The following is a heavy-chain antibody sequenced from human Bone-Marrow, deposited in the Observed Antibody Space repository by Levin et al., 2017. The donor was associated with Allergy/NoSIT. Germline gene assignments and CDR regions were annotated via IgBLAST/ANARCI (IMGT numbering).Heavy chain of an antibody. J-gene: IGHJ4*02. Sequence: PWASVKVSCAASGFTVSNNYVSWVRQAPGKGLEWVSHIYSGGNTFYADSVKGRFTISRDSSKNTLFLQMNSLTAEDTAVYYCANDRGYWGQGTLVTVSS. CDR3: ANDRGY. V-gene: IGHV3-66*01. CDR1: GFTVSNNY. CDR2: IYSGGNT.